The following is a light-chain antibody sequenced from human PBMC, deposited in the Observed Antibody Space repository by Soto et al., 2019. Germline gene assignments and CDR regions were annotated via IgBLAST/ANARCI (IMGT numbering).Light chain of an antibody. CDR3: QQYGRT. V-gene: IGKV3-20*01. CDR1: QSVSSSY. J-gene: IGKJ1*01. Sequence: EIVLTQSAGTLSWSPGERATLSCRASQSVSSSYLAWYQQKPGQAPRLLIYGASSRATGIPDRFSGSGSGTDFTLTIRRLEPEDFAVYYCQQYGRTFGQGTKV. CDR2: GAS.